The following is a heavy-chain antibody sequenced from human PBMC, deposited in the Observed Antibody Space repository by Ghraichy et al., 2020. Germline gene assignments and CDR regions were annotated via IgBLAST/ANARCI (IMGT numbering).Heavy chain of an antibody. J-gene: IGHJ4*02. CDR2: IYSRGTT. V-gene: IGHV4-59*08. D-gene: IGHD1-26*01. CDR1: GGSINSFY. CDR3: AGHSGATRSFDH. Sequence: SETLSLTCTVSGGSINSFYWSWIRQPPGKGLEWIGNIYSRGTTNYNPSLRSRVTISVDTAKNHFSLKVTSGTAADMAVYYCAGHSGATRSFDHWGQGTLVTVSS.